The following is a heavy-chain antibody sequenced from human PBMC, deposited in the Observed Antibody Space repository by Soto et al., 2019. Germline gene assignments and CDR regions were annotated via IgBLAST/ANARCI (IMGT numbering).Heavy chain of an antibody. J-gene: IGHJ4*02. Sequence: QVQLQESGPGLVKPSQTLSLTCTVSGGSISSGGYYWSWIRQHPGKGLEWIGYIYYSGSTYYNPSLKSRVTISVDTSKNQFSLKLSSVTAADTAVYYGGRELYGSGRRIDYWGQGTLVSVSS. CDR3: GRELYGSGRRIDY. CDR2: IYYSGST. D-gene: IGHD3-10*01. CDR1: GGSISSGGYY. V-gene: IGHV4-31*03.